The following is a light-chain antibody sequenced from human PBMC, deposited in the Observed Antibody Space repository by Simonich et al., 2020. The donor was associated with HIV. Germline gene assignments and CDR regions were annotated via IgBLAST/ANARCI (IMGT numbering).Light chain of an antibody. CDR1: SPNIGAGYD. CDR3: QSYDSSLSASV. CDR2: GNN. Sequence: QSALTQPASVSGSPGQSITISCTGSSPNIGAGYDVHWYQQLPGTAPKLLIYGNNNRPPGVPDRFSGSKSGTSASLAITGLQAEDEADYYCQSYDSSLSASVFGGGTKLTVL. J-gene: IGLJ2*01. V-gene: IGLV1-40*01.